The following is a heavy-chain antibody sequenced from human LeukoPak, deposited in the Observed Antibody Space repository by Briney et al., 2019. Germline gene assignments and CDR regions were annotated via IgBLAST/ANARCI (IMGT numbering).Heavy chain of an antibody. CDR3: ARVDGGGITGTTGEFDY. D-gene: IGHD1-20*01. CDR2: INPSGGST. J-gene: IGHJ4*02. Sequence: GASVKVSCKASGYTFTSYYMHWVRQAPGQGLEWMGIINPSGGSTSYAQKFQGRVTMTRDMSTSTVYMELSSLRSEDTAVYYCARVDGGGITGTTGEFDYWGQGTLVTVSS. V-gene: IGHV1-46*01. CDR1: GYTFTSYY.